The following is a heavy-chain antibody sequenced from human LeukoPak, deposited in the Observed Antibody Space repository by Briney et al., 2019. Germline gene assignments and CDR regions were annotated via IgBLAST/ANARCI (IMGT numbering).Heavy chain of an antibody. CDR3: AKDSRARNGIYDPFDI. J-gene: IGHJ3*02. D-gene: IGHD2-8*01. CDR2: VGGDGAT. CDR1: GFTFSEYA. Sequence: GSLRLSCAASGFTFSEYAMNWVRQAPGKGLEWVSVVGGDGATYYTDSVKGRFTISRDNTKKTLSLQMNSLRLEDTAVYYCAKDSRARNGIYDPFDIWGQGTMVTVSS. V-gene: IGHV3-23*01.